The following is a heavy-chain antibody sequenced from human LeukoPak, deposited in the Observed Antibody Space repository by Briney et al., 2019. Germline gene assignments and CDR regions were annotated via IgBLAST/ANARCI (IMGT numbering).Heavy chain of an antibody. D-gene: IGHD2-15*01. CDR1: GFTFSSYA. J-gene: IGHJ4*02. CDR2: ISYDGSNK. V-gene: IGHV3-30-3*01. CDR3: ARLLTLGYCSGTGCSA. Sequence: PGGSLRLSCAASGFTFSSYAMHWVRQAPGKGLEWVAVISYDGSNKYYADSVKGRFTISRDNSKNTLYLQMNSLGAEDTAVYYCARLLTLGYCSGTGCSAWGQGTLVTVSS.